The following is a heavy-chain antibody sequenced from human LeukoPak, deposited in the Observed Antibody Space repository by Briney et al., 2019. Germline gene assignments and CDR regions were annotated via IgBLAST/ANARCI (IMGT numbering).Heavy chain of an antibody. CDR2: IYYSGST. CDR3: ARGLSLHLAAAGPPLVRPFDY. D-gene: IGHD6-13*01. V-gene: IGHV4-39*07. Sequence: SETLSLTCTVSGGSTSSSSYYWGWIRQPPGKGLEWIGSIYYSGSTYYNPSLKSRVTISVDTSKNQFSLKLSSVTAADTAVYYCARGLSLHLAAAGPPLVRPFDYWGQGTLVTVSS. CDR1: GGSTSSSSYY. J-gene: IGHJ4*02.